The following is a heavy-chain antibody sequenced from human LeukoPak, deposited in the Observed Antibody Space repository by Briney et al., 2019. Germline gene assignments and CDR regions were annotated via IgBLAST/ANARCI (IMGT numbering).Heavy chain of an antibody. Sequence: GGSLRLSCAASGFTFSSYSMNWVRQAPGKGLEWVSSISSSSSYIYYADSVKGRFTISRDNAKNTLYLQMNSLRAEDTALYYCAKPAKTDYADYWGQGTLVTVSS. CDR1: GFTFSSYS. CDR2: ISSSSSYI. V-gene: IGHV3-21*04. D-gene: IGHD1-14*01. CDR3: AKPAKTDYADY. J-gene: IGHJ4*02.